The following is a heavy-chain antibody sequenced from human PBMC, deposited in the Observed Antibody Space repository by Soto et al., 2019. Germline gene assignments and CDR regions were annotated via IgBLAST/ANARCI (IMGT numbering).Heavy chain of an antibody. CDR2: IKSDGSST. CDR3: ARSVRSESYPYHYYAMEF. V-gene: IGHV3-74*01. D-gene: IGHD3-10*01. Sequence: PGGSLRLSCAASGFTSSNYWMHWVRQVPGKGLAWVSRIKSDGSSTIYADSVKGRFTISRDNAKNTLDLQMHGLRAEDMAVYYCARSVRSESYPYHYYAMEFSSQGTTNSVSS. CDR1: GFTSSNYW. J-gene: IGHJ6*02.